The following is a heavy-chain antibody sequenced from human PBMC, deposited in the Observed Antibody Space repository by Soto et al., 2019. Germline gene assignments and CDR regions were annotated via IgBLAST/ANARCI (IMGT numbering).Heavy chain of an antibody. CDR2: ISYGGST. D-gene: IGHD5-12*01. Sequence: SETLSLTCTVSGGSISSVNYYWSWIRQPPGKGLEWIGFISYGGSTYYSASLKSRFAISVDASKNQFSLSLTSVTAADTAVYYCARGRGYSYGLDPWGQGTLVTVSS. CDR3: ARGRGYSYGLDP. J-gene: IGHJ5*02. CDR1: GGSISSVNYY. V-gene: IGHV4-30-4*01.